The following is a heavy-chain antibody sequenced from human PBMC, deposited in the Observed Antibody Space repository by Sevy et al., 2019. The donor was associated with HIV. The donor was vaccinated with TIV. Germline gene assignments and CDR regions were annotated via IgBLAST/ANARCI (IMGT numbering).Heavy chain of an antibody. V-gene: IGHV3-15*01. Sequence: GGSLRLSCAASGITFSSAWMSWVRLVPGKGLEWLGRIKSETDGGAADYAAAVKGRFTISRDDSKETLYFQLNSLKTEATAVYYCTTDLGFYSSKWGQGTLVTVSS. J-gene: IGHJ4*02. CDR2: IKSETDGGAA. CDR3: TTDLGFYSSK. D-gene: IGHD4-4*01. CDR1: GITFSSAW.